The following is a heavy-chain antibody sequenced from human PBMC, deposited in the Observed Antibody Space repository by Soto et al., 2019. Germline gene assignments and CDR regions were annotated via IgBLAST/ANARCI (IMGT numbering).Heavy chain of an antibody. CDR2: IIPIFGTA. D-gene: IGHD2-15*01. Sequence: SVKVSCKASGGTFSSYAISWVRQALGQGLEWMGGIIPIFGTANYAQKFQGRVTITADKSTSTAYMELSSLRSEDTAVYYCAREPRSGEHCSGGSCYLNWFDPWGQRTLVTVSS. V-gene: IGHV1-69*06. CDR1: GGTFSSYA. CDR3: AREPRSGEHCSGGSCYLNWFDP. J-gene: IGHJ5*02.